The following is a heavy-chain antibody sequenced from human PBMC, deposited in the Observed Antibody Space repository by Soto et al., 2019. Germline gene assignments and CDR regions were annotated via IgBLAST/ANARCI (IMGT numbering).Heavy chain of an antibody. J-gene: IGHJ5*02. CDR2: IHHNGNS. Sequence: PSETLSLTCTVSGGSMNSGAYYWSWVRQPPGKGLEWIGYIHHNGNSYNNPSLKSRVSISLETSKNQFSLNLTSVTAADTAVYYCARVSATGTRWFDPWGQGTQVTVSS. V-gene: IGHV4-31*03. CDR3: ARVSATGTRWFDP. CDR1: GGSMNSGAYY. D-gene: IGHD6-13*01.